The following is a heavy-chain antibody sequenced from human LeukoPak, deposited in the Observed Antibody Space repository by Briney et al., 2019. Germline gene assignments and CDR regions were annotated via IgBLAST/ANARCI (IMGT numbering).Heavy chain of an antibody. CDR2: INHSGST. J-gene: IGHJ4*02. D-gene: IGHD3-9*01. CDR1: GGSFSGYY. CDR3: ARHTTQYYDILTGYYAAYFDY. Sequence: PSETLSLTCAVYGGSFSGYYWSWIRQPPGKGLEWIGEINHSGSTNYNPSLKSRVTISVDTSKNQFSLKLSSVTAADTAVYYCARHTTQYYDILTGYYAAYFDYWGQGTLVTVSS. V-gene: IGHV4-34*01.